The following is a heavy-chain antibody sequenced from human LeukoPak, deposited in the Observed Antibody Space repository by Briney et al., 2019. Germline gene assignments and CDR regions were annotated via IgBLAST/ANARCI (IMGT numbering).Heavy chain of an antibody. CDR2: INAGNGNT. J-gene: IGHJ4*02. V-gene: IGHV1-3*01. D-gene: IGHD3-10*01. Sequence: ASVKVSCKASGYTFTSYAMHWVRQAPGQRLEWMGWINAGNGNTKYSQKFQGRVTITRDTSASTAYVELSSLRSEDTAVYYCARAITMVRGAPGYWGQGTLVTVSS. CDR1: GYTFTSYA. CDR3: ARAITMVRGAPGY.